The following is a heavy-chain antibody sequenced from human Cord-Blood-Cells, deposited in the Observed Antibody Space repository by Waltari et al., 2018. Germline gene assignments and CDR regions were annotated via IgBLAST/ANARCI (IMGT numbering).Heavy chain of an antibody. CDR1: GYTFTSYA. CDR2: INAGNGNT. CDR3: ARAYCTNGVCYDAFDI. D-gene: IGHD2-8*01. V-gene: IGHV1-3*01. J-gene: IGHJ3*02. Sequence: QVQLVQSGAEVKKPGASVKVSCKASGYTFTSYAMHWVRQAPGQRLEWMGWINAGNGNTKYSQKFQGRVTITRDTSANTAYMELSSLRSEDTAVYYCARAYCTNGVCYDAFDIWGQGTMVTVSS.